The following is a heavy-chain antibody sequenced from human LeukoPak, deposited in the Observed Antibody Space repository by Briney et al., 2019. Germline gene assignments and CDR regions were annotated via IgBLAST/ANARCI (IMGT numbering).Heavy chain of an antibody. J-gene: IGHJ5*02. Sequence: SETLSLTCAVSGGSISSGGYSWSWIRQPPGKGLEWIGYIYHSGSTYYNPSLKSRVTISVDRSKNQLSLKLSSVTAADTAAYYCARAYSSSWYSWFDPWGQGTLVTVSS. CDR2: IYHSGST. CDR3: ARAYSSSWYSWFDP. CDR1: GGSISSGGYS. D-gene: IGHD6-13*01. V-gene: IGHV4-30-2*01.